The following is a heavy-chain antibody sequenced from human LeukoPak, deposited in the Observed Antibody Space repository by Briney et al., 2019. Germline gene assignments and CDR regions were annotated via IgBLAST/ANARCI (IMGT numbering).Heavy chain of an antibody. CDR1: GFTFSSYS. D-gene: IGHD6-13*01. CDR2: ISSSSSTI. Sequence: GGSLRLSCAASGFTFSSYSMNWVRQAPGKGLEWVSYISSSSSTIYYADSVKGRFTISRDDAKNSLYLQMNSLRAEDTAVYYCAREGEAAAGYIYYYYYMDVWGKGTTVTVSS. CDR3: AREGEAAAGYIYYYYYMDV. V-gene: IGHV3-48*01. J-gene: IGHJ6*03.